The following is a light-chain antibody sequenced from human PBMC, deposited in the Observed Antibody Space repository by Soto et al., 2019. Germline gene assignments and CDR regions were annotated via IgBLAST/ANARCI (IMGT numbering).Light chain of an antibody. V-gene: IGLV1-40*01. Sequence: QSVLTQPPSVSGAPGQRVTISCTGSSSNIGAGYDVHWYQQFPGTAPKLLIYGNSNRPSGVPDRFSGSKSGTSASLAITGLQAEDEADYSCQSYDSSLSAVFGGGTKLTVL. CDR3: QSYDSSLSAV. J-gene: IGLJ3*02. CDR1: SSNIGAGYD. CDR2: GNS.